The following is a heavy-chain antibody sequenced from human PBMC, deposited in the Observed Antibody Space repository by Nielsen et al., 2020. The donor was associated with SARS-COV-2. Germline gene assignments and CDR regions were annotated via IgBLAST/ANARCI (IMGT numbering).Heavy chain of an antibody. V-gene: IGHV5-10-1*01. D-gene: IGHD3-10*01. CDR2: IDPSDSYT. CDR1: GYSFTSYW. CDR3: ARLSGFGEFFYYYYGMDV. Sequence: GESLKISCKGSGYSFTSYWISWVRQMPGKGLEWMGRIDPSDSYTNYSPSFQGHVTISADKSISTAYLQWSSLKASDTAMYYCARLSGFGEFFYYYYGMDVWGQGTTVTVSS. J-gene: IGHJ6*02.